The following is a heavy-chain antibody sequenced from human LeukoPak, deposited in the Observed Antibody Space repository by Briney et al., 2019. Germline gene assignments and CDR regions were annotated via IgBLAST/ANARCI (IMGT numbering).Heavy chain of an antibody. CDR3: ARHLSVRLPLDY. V-gene: IGHV4-61*05. Sequence: SETLSLTCTVSGGSISSSSYYWSWIRQPPGKGLEWIGYIYYSGSTNYNPSLKSRVTISVDTSKNQFSLKLSSVTAADTAVYYCARHLSVRLPLDYWGQGTLVTVSS. J-gene: IGHJ4*02. CDR2: IYYSGST. CDR1: GGSISSSSYY. D-gene: IGHD2/OR15-2a*01.